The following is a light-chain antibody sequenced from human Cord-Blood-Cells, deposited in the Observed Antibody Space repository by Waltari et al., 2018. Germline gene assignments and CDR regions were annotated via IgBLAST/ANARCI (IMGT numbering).Light chain of an antibody. CDR1: SSDVGCYNY. CDR3: SSYTSSSTLV. Sequence: QSALTPTVTVSGSPGQSLTISCTGTSSDVGCYNYFSWYQQHPGKAPKLMIYDVSKRPSGVSERFSGSKSGNTATLTISGLQAEDEADYYCSSYTSSSTLVFGGGTKLTVL. J-gene: IGLJ2*01. CDR2: DVS. V-gene: IGLV2-14*01.